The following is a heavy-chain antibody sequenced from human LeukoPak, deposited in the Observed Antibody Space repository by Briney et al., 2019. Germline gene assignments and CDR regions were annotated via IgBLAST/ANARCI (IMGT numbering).Heavy chain of an antibody. CDR3: ARDGNNWNGYYLDY. V-gene: IGHV3-30-3*01. D-gene: IGHD1-1*01. CDR2: ISYDRNNK. Sequence: PGRSLRLSCAASGFTFRNYAIHWVRQARGKGLEWVAVISYDRNNKYYADSVKGRFTISRDNSKNTLYLQMNSLRAEDTAVYYCARDGNNWNGYYLDYWGQGTLVTVSS. J-gene: IGHJ4*02. CDR1: GFTFRNYA.